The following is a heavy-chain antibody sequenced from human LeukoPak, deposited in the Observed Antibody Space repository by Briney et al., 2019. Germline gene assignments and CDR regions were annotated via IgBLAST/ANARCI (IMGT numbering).Heavy chain of an antibody. CDR3: ARPRKYVGATIRPRQGFDY. D-gene: IGHD1-26*01. CDR1: GGSFSGYY. J-gene: IGHJ4*02. CDR2: INHSGST. Sequence: PSETLSPTCAVYGGSFSGYYWSWIRQPPGKGLEWIGEINHSGSTNYNPSLRSRVTISVDTSKNQFSLKLSSVTAADTAVYYCARPRKYVGATIRPRQGFDYWGQGTLVTVSS. V-gene: IGHV4-34*01.